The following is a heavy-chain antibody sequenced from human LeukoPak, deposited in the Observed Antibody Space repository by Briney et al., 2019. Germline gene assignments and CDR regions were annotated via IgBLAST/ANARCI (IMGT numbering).Heavy chain of an antibody. CDR3: ARWIYDSSGYYLDY. D-gene: IGHD3-22*01. J-gene: IGHJ4*02. V-gene: IGHV4-59*01. Sequence: SETLSLTCTVSGGSMSPYHWGWIRQPPGKGLEWIGYIYYSGSTNYNPSLKSRVTISVDTSKNQFSLKLSSVTAADTAVYYCARWIYDSSGYYLDYWGQGTLVTVSS. CDR1: GGSMSPYH. CDR2: IYYSGST.